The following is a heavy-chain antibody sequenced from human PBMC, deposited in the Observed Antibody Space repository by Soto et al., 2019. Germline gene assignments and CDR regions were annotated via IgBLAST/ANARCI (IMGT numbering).Heavy chain of an antibody. D-gene: IGHD3-16*01. Sequence: EVQLVESGGGLVQPGGSLRLSCAASGFTFSSYNMIWVRQAPGKGLEWVSYISSSSRSIYYANSVKGRFTISRDNAKNSLSPQSYSLRAEDTADYDCSKYEGYTYYGYIWWLYHYWGQGTLVTVSS. CDR3: SKYEGYTYYGYIWWLYHY. CDR2: ISSSSRSI. J-gene: IGHJ4*02. CDR1: GFTFSSYN. V-gene: IGHV3-48*01.